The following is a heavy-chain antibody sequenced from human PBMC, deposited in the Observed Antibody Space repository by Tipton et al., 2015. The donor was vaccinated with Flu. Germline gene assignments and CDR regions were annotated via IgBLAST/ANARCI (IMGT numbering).Heavy chain of an antibody. CDR2: INHSGST. Sequence: TLSLTCTVSGGSISSSSYYWSWIRQPPGKGLEWIGEINHSGSTNYNPSLKSRVTISVDTSKNQFSLKLSSVTAADTAVYYCARLTEGDIVVVPAYLSRQDWYSDLWGRGTLVTVSS. D-gene: IGHD2-2*01. CDR3: ARLTEGDIVVVPAYLSRQDWYSDL. CDR1: GGSISSSSYY. V-gene: IGHV4-39*07. J-gene: IGHJ2*01.